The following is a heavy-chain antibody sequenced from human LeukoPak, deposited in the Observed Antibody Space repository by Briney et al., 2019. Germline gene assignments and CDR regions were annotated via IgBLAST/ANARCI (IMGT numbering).Heavy chain of an antibody. CDR2: IYSGGST. Sequence: PGGSLRLSCAASGFTVSSNYMSWVRQAPGKGLEWVSVIYSGGSTYYADSVKGRFTISRDNSKNTLYLQMDSLRAEDTAVYYCARVSVTFFDYWGQGTLVTVSS. CDR1: GFTVSSNY. D-gene: IGHD2-21*02. V-gene: IGHV3-66*01. CDR3: ARVSVTFFDY. J-gene: IGHJ4*02.